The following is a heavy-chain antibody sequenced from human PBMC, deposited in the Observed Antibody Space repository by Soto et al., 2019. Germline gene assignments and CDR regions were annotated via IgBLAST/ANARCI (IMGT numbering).Heavy chain of an antibody. V-gene: IGHV4-59*08. CDR2: ISHSGSI. CDR3: ARQAPEGEKQLTRVFDY. CDR1: GGSIRSHY. Sequence: SETLSLTCTVSGGSIRSHYWSWIRQPPGKGLEWIGYISHSGSIKYNPSLESRVTISLDTSKNQVSLKMNSVTAADTAVYYCARQAPEGEKQLTRVFDYWGQGSLVTVS. D-gene: IGHD3-16*01. J-gene: IGHJ4*02.